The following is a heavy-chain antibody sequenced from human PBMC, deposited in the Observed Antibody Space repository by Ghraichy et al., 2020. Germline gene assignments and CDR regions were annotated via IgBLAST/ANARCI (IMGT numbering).Heavy chain of an antibody. CDR2: IHPDGSQK. CDR3: ARDGGANGSGDDC. J-gene: IGHJ4*01. CDR1: GFTFSAYW. V-gene: IGHV3-7*03. D-gene: IGHD3-10*01. Sequence: GESLNISCATSGFTFSAYWMTWVRQAPGKGLEWVANIHPDGSQKWYLDSVKGRFTISRDNAKNSLYLQMNSLRPEDTAVYYCARDGGANGSGDDCWGHGTLVSVSS.